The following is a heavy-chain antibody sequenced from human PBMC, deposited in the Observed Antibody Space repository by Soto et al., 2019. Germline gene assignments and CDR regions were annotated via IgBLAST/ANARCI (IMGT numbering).Heavy chain of an antibody. J-gene: IGHJ4*02. V-gene: IGHV3-48*01. CDR3: ARDKGRSPLDY. D-gene: IGHD2-15*01. CDR1: GFTFSSYS. Sequence: GGSLRLSCASSGFTFSSYSMNWVRQAPGKGLEWVSYISSSSSTIYYADSVKGRFTISRDNAKNSLYLQMNSLRAEDTAVYYCARDKGRSPLDYWGQGTLVTVSS. CDR2: ISSSSSTI.